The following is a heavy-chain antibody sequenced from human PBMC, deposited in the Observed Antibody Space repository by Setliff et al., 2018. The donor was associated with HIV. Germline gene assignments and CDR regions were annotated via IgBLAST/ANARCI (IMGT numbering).Heavy chain of an antibody. CDR1: GGSFSGYY. CDR2: INHSGST. J-gene: IGHJ6*02. D-gene: IGHD3-3*01. CDR3: ARIFGDQGYYYGMDV. V-gene: IGHV4-34*01. Sequence: SETLSLTCAVYGGSFSGYYWSWIRQPPGKGLEWIGEINHSGSTNYNPSLKSRVTISVDTSKNQFSLKLSSVTAADTAVYYCARIFGDQGYYYGMDVWGQGTTVTVSS.